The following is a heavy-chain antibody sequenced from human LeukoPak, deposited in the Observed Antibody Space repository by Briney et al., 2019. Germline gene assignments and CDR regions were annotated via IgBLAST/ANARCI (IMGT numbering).Heavy chain of an antibody. D-gene: IGHD1-7*01. CDR3: ARARDWNYVPFDY. J-gene: IGHJ4*02. CDR1: GGSISSIY. V-gene: IGHV4-59*01. Sequence: SETLSVTCTVPGGSISSIYWSCIWHPPRGRLWWIAYIYVSGSTNYNPSLKSRVTISVDTSKNQFSLKLSSVTAADTAVYYCARARDWNYVPFDYWGQGTLVTVSS. CDR2: IYVSGST.